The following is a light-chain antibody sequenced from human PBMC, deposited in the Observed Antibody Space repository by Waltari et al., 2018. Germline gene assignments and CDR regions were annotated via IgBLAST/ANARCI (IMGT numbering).Light chain of an antibody. V-gene: IGLV2-14*04. J-gene: IGLJ3*02. CDR3: SSYTTTSSWV. CDR2: DVS. Sequence: WYQQEPGRAPKLIVDDVSQRPSGVSNRFSGSKSGNTASLTISGVQAEDEADYYCSSYTTTSSWVFGGGTKLTVL.